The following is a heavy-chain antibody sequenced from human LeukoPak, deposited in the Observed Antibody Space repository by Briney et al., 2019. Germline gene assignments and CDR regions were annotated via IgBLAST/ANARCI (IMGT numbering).Heavy chain of an antibody. V-gene: IGHV4-59*01. D-gene: IGHD3-3*01. CDR3: ARDLYTYFDFWSGTIGYCYGMDV. CDR1: GGSIRSYL. J-gene: IGHJ6*02. CDR2: IYYSGST. Sequence: SETLSLTCTVSGGSIRSYLCSWIRQPPGKGLEWIGYIYYSGSTNHNPSLKSGVTISVDTPKHRSALKLRSVTAADTAVYYCARDLYTYFDFWSGTIGYCYGMDVWGQGTTVTVSS.